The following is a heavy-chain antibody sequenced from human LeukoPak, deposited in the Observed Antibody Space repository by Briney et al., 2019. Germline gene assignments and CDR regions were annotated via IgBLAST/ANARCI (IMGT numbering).Heavy chain of an antibody. CDR1: GGTFSSYT. V-gene: IGHV1-69*02. D-gene: IGHD2-15*01. CDR2: IIPILGIA. Sequence: SVKVSCKXSGGTFSSYTISWVRQAPGQGLERMGRIIPILGIANYAQKFQGRVTITADKSTSTAYMELSSLRSEGTAVYYCARSCSGGSCYESDFDYWGQGTLVTVSS. J-gene: IGHJ4*02. CDR3: ARSCSGGSCYESDFDY.